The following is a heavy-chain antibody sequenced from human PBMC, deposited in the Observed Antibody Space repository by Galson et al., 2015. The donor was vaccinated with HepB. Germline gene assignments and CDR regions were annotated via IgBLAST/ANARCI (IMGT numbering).Heavy chain of an antibody. V-gene: IGHV2-26*01. CDR1: GFSLRNAGMG. CDR2: IFSNDEK. CDR3: ARGIAVAGTDAFDI. D-gene: IGHD6-19*01. J-gene: IGHJ3*02. Sequence: PALVKPPQTLTLTCTVSGFSLRNAGMGVSWIRQPPGKALEWLAHIFSNDEKSYSTSLKSRLTISKDTSKSQVVLTMTNMDPVDTATYYCARGIAVAGTDAFDIWGQGTMVTVSS.